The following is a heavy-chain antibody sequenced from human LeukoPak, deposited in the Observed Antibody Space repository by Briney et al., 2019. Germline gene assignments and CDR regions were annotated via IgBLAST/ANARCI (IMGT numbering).Heavy chain of an antibody. CDR1: GGSISSSSYY. D-gene: IGHD6-13*01. V-gene: IGHV4-39*07. CDR2: IYYSGST. Sequence: SETLSLTCTLSGGSISSSSYYWGWIRQPPGKGLEWIGSIYYSGSTYYNPSLKSRVTISVDTSKNQFSLKLSSVTAADTAVYYCARYGYSSSWYEEWYFDLWGRGTLVTVSS. CDR3: ARYGYSSSWYEEWYFDL. J-gene: IGHJ2*01.